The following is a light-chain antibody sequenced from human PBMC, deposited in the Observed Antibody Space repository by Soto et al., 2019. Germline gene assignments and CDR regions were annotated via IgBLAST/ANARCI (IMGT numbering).Light chain of an antibody. Sequence: EIVITQSPATLSVSPGEGATLSCRASQSVSSKLAWYQQKPGQAPRLLIYGASTRATGIPARFSGSGSGREFTLIISSLQSEDSADYYCQQYNSWLWTFGQGTKVDIK. J-gene: IGKJ1*01. CDR1: QSVSSK. V-gene: IGKV3-15*01. CDR3: QQYNSWLWT. CDR2: GAS.